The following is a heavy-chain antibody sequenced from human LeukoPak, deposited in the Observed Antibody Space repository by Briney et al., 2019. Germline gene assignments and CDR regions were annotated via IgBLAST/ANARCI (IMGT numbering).Heavy chain of an antibody. CDR3: ASQGGYYDSSGYPFDY. V-gene: IGHV1-18*01. J-gene: IGHJ4*02. Sequence: ASVKVSCKASGYTFTSYGISWVRQAPGQGLEWMGWISAYNGNTNYAQKLQGRVTMTTDTSTSTAYMELRSQRSDDTAVYYCASQGGYYDSSGYPFDYWGQGTLVTVSS. CDR2: ISAYNGNT. CDR1: GYTFTSYG. D-gene: IGHD3-22*01.